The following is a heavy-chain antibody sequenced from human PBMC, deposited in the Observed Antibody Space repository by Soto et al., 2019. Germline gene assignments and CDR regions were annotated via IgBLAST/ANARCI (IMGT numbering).Heavy chain of an antibody. CDR1: GGSISNSNW. Sequence: SETLSLTCAVYGGSISNSNWWTWVRQPPGKRLDWIGEIFHSGSTNYNSSLMGRVTISVDKANNQFSLKLSSVTAADTAVYYCARRPIVGAAIWGQGIMVTVSS. D-gene: IGHD1-26*01. CDR2: IFHSGST. J-gene: IGHJ4*02. V-gene: IGHV4-4*02. CDR3: ARRPIVGAAI.